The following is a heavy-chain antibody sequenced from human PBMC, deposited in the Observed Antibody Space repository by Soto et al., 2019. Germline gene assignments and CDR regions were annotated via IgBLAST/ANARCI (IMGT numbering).Heavy chain of an antibody. Sequence: QVQLVESGGGVVQPGRSLRLSCAASGFTFSSYAMHWVRQAPGKGLEWVAVISYDGSNKYYADSVKGRFTISRDNSKNTLYLQINSLRAEDTAVYYCAREWLEASLSLDYWGQRTLVTVSS. CDR3: AREWLEASLSLDY. CDR1: GFTFSSYA. D-gene: IGHD6-19*01. V-gene: IGHV3-30-3*01. J-gene: IGHJ4*02. CDR2: ISYDGSNK.